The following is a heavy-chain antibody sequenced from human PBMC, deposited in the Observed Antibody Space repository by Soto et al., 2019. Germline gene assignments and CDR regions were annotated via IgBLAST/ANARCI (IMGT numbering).Heavy chain of an antibody. D-gene: IGHD3-3*01. CDR2: IYYSGST. V-gene: IGHV4-39*01. CDR3: ARHLTHYDFWSGYWETTNYYYYYGMDV. Sequence: SETLSLTCTVSGGSISSSSYYWGWIRQPPGKGLEWIGSIYYSGSTYYNPSLKSRVTISVDTSKNQFSLKLSSVTAADTAVYYCARHLTHYDFWSGYWETTNYYYYYGMDVWGQGTTVTVSS. J-gene: IGHJ6*02. CDR1: GGSISSSSYY.